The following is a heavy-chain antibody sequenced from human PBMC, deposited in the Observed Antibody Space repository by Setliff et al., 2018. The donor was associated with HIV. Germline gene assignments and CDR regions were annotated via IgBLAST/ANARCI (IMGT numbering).Heavy chain of an antibody. CDR1: GGSISSYY. V-gene: IGHV4-59*12. J-gene: IGHJ6*03. D-gene: IGHD2-2*02. Sequence: SETLSLTCTVSGGSISSYYWSWIRQPPGKGLEWIGYIYYSGSTNYNPSLKSRVTISVDTSKNQFSLKLSSVTAADTAVYYCARDGVSIVVVPAAIHYYYYMDVWGKGTTVTVSS. CDR2: IYYSGST. CDR3: ARDGVSIVVVPAAIHYYYYMDV.